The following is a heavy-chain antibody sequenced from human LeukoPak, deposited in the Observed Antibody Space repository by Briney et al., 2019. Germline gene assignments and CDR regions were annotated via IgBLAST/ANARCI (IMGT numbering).Heavy chain of an antibody. CDR3: AKDGTTTITFDY. CDR1: GLTFRSYA. J-gene: IGHJ4*02. Sequence: GGSLRLSCAASGLTFRSYAMSWVRQGPGKGLEWVSVISGSGGSTYYRDSVKGRFTISRDNSKNTLYLQMNSLRDEDTAVYYCAKDGTTTITFDYWGQGTLVTVSS. CDR2: ISGSGGST. V-gene: IGHV3-23*01. D-gene: IGHD1-1*01.